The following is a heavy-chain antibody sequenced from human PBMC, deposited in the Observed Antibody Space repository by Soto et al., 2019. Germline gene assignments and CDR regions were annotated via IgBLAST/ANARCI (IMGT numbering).Heavy chain of an antibody. D-gene: IGHD3-22*01. CDR2: ISYSGST. V-gene: IGHV4-39*01. CDR3: ASYYYDSSGYYY. J-gene: IGHJ6*01. Sequence: PSETLSLTCAVSGGSISSSSYYWGWIRQPPGKGLEWIGSISYSGSTYYNTTLKSRVNIYVETSKKQISMKLNTETAADTAVYYYASYYYDSSGYYY. CDR1: GGSISSSSYY.